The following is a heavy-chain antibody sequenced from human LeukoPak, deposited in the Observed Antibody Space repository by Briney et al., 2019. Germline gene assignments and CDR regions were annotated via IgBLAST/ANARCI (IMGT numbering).Heavy chain of an antibody. J-gene: IGHJ3*01. Sequence: PGGSLRLSCAASGFTFSSYEMNWVRQAPGKGLEWVSYISSSGSTIYYADSVKGRFTISRDNSKNTLYLQMNSLRPEDTTVYYCARQFRFCSDGSCSYDAFDLWGQGTMVAVSS. V-gene: IGHV3-48*03. CDR1: GFTFSSYE. CDR2: ISSSGSTI. CDR3: ARQFRFCSDGSCSYDAFDL. D-gene: IGHD2-15*01.